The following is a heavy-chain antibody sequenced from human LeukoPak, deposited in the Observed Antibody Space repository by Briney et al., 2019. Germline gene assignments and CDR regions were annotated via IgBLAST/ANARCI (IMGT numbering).Heavy chain of an antibody. J-gene: IGHJ5*02. V-gene: IGHV1-69*04. D-gene: IGHD6-6*01. CDR2: IIPILGIA. CDR1: GGTFSSYA. Sequence: GASVKVSCKASGGTFSSYAISWVRQAPGQGLEWMGRIIPILGIANYAQKFQGRVTITADKSTSTAYMELSSLRSEDTAVYYCARDVAYSSSSWFDPWGQGTLATVSS. CDR3: ARDVAYSSSSWFDP.